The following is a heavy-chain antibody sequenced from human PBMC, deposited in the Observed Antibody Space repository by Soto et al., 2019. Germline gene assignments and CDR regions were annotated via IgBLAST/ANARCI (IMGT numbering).Heavy chain of an antibody. CDR1: GYTFTSYY. J-gene: IGHJ4*02. CDR3: AREIKEGYCSGGSCYSDDDY. CDR2: INPSGGST. D-gene: IGHD2-15*01. V-gene: IGHV1-46*01. Sequence: ASVKVSCKASGYTFTSYYMHWVRQAPGQGLEWMGIINPSGGSTSYAQKFQGRVTMTRDTSTSTVYMELSSLRSEDTAVYYCAREIKEGYCSGGSCYSDDDYWDQGTLVTVSS.